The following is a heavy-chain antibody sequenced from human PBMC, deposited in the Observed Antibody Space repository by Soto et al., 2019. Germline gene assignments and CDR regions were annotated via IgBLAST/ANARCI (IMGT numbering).Heavy chain of an antibody. J-gene: IGHJ4*02. CDR2: IWSDGSNK. D-gene: IGHD3-10*01. CDR3: ARRGSGTYNFDY. Sequence: PGGSLRLSCAASGFTFSNYGMHWVRQAPGKGLEWVAVIWSDGSNKYYADSVKGRFTISRDNSKNTLYLQMSSLRAEDTAVYYCARRGSGTYNFDYWGQGALVTVSS. CDR1: GFTFSNYG. V-gene: IGHV3-33*01.